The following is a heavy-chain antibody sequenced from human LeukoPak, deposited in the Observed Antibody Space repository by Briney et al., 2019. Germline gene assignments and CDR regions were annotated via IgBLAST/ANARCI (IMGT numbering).Heavy chain of an antibody. D-gene: IGHD2-2*01. J-gene: IGHJ6*03. CDR2: IWYDGSNK. Sequence: GRSLRLSCAASGFTFSSYGMHWVCQAPGKGLEWVAVIWYDGSNKYYADSVKGRFTISRDNSKNTLYLQMNSLRAEDTAVYYCARVGVVPTYYYMDVWGKGTTVTVSS. CDR3: ARVGVVPTYYYMDV. CDR1: GFTFSSYG. V-gene: IGHV3-33*01.